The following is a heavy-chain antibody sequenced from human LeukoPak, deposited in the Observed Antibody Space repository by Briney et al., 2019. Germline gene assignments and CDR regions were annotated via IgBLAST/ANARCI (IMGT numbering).Heavy chain of an antibody. CDR2: ISSSSSYI. D-gene: IGHD2-21*01. Sequence: GESLTLSCAASGFTFSSYSMNWVRQAPGKGLEWVSPISSSSSYIYYTDSVKGRFTISRDNSKNTLYLQMNSLSAEDTAVYYFARESCLLVLWYGDYFDYWGQGTLVTVSS. CDR1: GFTFSSYS. V-gene: IGHV3-21*04. J-gene: IGHJ4*02. CDR3: ARESCLLVLWYGDYFDY.